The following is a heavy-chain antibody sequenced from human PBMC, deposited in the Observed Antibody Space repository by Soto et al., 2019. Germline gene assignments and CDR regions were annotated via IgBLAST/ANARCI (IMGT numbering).Heavy chain of an antibody. J-gene: IGHJ4*02. D-gene: IGHD3-16*01. V-gene: IGHV3-9*01. CDR2: IRWNSGSI. CDR3: AKGLIYDYTIFDY. Sequence: EVQLVESGGGLVQPGRSLRLSCAASGFTFDDYAMHWVRQAPGKGLESVSGIRWNSGSIGYTDSVKGRFTISRDNAKNSLYVQMNSLRAEDTALYYCAKGLIYDYTIFDYWGQGTLVTVSS. CDR1: GFTFDDYA.